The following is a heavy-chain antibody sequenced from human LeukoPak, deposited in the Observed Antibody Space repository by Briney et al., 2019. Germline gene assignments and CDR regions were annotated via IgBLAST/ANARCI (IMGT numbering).Heavy chain of an antibody. J-gene: IGHJ4*02. CDR1: GGTFSSYA. CDR2: IIPIFGTA. Sequence: AASVKVSCKASGGTFSSYAISWVRQAPGQGLEWMGGIIPIFGTANYAQKFQGRVTITADESTSTAYMELSSLRSEDTAVYYCARRCSSTSCYNDWGQGTLVTVSS. CDR3: ARRCSSTSCYND. D-gene: IGHD2-2*02. V-gene: IGHV1-69*13.